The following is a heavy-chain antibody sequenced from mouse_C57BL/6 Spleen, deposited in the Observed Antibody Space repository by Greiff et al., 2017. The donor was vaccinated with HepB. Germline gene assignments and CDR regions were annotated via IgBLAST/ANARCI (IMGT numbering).Heavy chain of an antibody. D-gene: IGHD1-1*01. V-gene: IGHV1-15*01. CDR3: TRGSSVWYFDV. CDR2: IDPETGGT. CDR1: GYTFTDYE. J-gene: IGHJ1*03. Sequence: QVQLQQSGAELVMPGASVTLSCKASGYTFTDYEMHWVKQTPVHGLEWIGAIDPETGGTAYNQKFKGKAILTADKSSSTAYMELRSLTSEDSAVYYGTRGSSVWYFDVWGTGTTVTVSS.